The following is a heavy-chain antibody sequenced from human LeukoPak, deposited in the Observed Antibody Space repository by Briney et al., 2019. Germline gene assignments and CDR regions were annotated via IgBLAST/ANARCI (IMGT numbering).Heavy chain of an antibody. CDR3: AKVRTGHYFDY. D-gene: IGHD3/OR15-3a*01. V-gene: IGHV3-23*01. CDR2: ISSSGGST. CDR1: GFTFTHYA. J-gene: IGHJ4*02. Sequence: GGSLRLSCAASGFTFTHYAMSWVRQAPGKGLEWVSSISSSGGSTYYADSAKGRTISRDDSKNTLYVQMNSLRAEDTAVYYCAKVRTGHYFDYWGQGTLVTVSS.